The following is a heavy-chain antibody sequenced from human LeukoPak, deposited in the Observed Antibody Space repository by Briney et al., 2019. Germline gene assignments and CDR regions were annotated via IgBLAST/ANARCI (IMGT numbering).Heavy chain of an antibody. CDR1: GGSISSSSYY. CDR3: SRQERWERPMFFDY. CDR2: IYYSGYT. J-gene: IGHJ4*02. Sequence: SETLSLTCTVSGGSISSSSYYWGWIRQPPGKGLEWIGYIYYSGYTNYNPSLKSRVTISIDTSKNQFSLKLSSVTAADTAVYYCSRQERWERPMFFDYWGQGTLVTVSS. V-gene: IGHV4-61*05. D-gene: IGHD1-26*01.